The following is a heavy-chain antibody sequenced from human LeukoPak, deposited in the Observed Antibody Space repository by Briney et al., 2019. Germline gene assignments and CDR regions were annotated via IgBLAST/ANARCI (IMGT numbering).Heavy chain of an antibody. D-gene: IGHD3-9*01. CDR3: ARAYYDILTGSPHFDY. CDR2: IGTAGDT. V-gene: IGHV3-13*04. CDR1: GFSFSSYD. J-gene: IGHJ4*02. Sequence: GGALRLSCAASGFSFSSYDRHWVRQATGKGLEWVSAIGTAGDTYYPGSVKGRFTISREHAKNSLYLQMNSLRAGDTAVYYCARAYYDILTGSPHFDYWGQGTLVTVSS.